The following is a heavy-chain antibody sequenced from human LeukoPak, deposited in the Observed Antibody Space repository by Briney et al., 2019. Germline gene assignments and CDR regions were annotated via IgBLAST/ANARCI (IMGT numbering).Heavy chain of an antibody. CDR1: GFXFSDHY. D-gene: IGHD2-2*02. V-gene: IGHV3-72*01. CDR3: ARVYTGAEH. Sequence: GGSLRLSCAASGFXFSDHYIDWVRQAPGKGLQWVGRSRNKAKSYTTDYAASVKGRFTISRDDSQNSLYLQMNSLKTEDTAVYYCARVYTGAEHWGQGALVTVSS. J-gene: IGHJ1*01. CDR2: SRNKAKSYTT.